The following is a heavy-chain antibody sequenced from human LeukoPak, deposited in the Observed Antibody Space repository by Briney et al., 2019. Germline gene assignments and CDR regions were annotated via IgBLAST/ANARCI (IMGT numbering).Heavy chain of an antibody. D-gene: IGHD7-27*01. V-gene: IGHV4-59*01. Sequence: SETLSLACAVSGGSISNYYCSWIRQPPGKGLEWLGYIHYSGYTNYNPSLKSRVTISVDTSKNQFSLNLSSVTAADTAVYYCARHWGSDWYFDLWGRGTLVTVSS. CDR1: GGSISNYY. CDR2: IHYSGYT. J-gene: IGHJ2*01. CDR3: ARHWGSDWYFDL.